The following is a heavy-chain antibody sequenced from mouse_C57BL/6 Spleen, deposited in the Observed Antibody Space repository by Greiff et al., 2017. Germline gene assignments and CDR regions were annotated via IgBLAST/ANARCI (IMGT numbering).Heavy chain of an antibody. CDR2: ISGGGGNT. CDR3: ASYDCYYLFAY. V-gene: IGHV5-9*01. Sequence: EVQGVESGGGLVKPGGSLKLSCAASGFTFSSYTMSWVRQTPEKRLEWVATISGGGGNTYYPDSVKGRFTISRDNAKNTLYLQMSSLRSEDTALYYCASYDCYYLFAYWGQGTLVTVSA. D-gene: IGHD2-3*01. J-gene: IGHJ3*01. CDR1: GFTFSSYT.